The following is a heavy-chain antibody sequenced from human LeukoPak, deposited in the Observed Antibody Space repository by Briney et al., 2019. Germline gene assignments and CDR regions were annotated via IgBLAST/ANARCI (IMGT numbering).Heavy chain of an antibody. V-gene: IGHV3-7*03. CDR1: GFTFSSYW. J-gene: IGHJ4*02. CDR3: ARDQYDTWSRRGNFDS. CDR2: INHNGNVN. Sequence: GGSLRLSCAASGFTFSSYWMNWARQAPGKGLEWVASINHNGNVNYYVDSVKGRFTISRDNTKNSLYLQINSLRAEDTAVFYCARDQYDTWSRRGNFDSWGQGTLVIVSS. D-gene: IGHD3-3*01.